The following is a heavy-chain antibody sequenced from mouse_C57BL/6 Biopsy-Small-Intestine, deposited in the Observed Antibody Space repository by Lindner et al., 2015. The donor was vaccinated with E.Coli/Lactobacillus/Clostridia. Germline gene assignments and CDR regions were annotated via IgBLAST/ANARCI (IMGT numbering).Heavy chain of an antibody. CDR2: IYPGDGDS. CDR1: GYAFSSSW. Sequence: VQLQESGPELVKPGASVKISCKASGYAFSSSWMNWVKQRPGKGLEWIGRIYPGDGDSSYNGKFKGKATLTADKSSSTAYIQLSSLTSEDSAVYFCARGTRLDYWGQGTTLTVSS. D-gene: IGHD3-3*01. V-gene: IGHV1-82*01. J-gene: IGHJ2*01. CDR3: ARGTRLDY.